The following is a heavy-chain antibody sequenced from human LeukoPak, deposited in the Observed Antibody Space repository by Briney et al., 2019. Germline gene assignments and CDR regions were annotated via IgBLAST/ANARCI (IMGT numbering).Heavy chain of an antibody. Sequence: KPSETLSLTCTVSGGSISSSSYYWGWIRQPPGKGLEWIGSIYYSGSTYYNPSLKSRVTISVDTSKNQFSLKLSSVTAADTAVYYCASRVVVVTAIPYYYFDYWGQGTLVTVSS. CDR3: ASRVVVVTAIPYYYFDY. J-gene: IGHJ4*02. CDR2: IYYSGST. D-gene: IGHD2-21*02. V-gene: IGHV4-39*01. CDR1: GGSISSSSYY.